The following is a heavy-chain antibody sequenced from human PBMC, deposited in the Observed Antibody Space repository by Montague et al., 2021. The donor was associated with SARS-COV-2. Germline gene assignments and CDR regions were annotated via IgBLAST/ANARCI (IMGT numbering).Heavy chain of an antibody. CDR1: GFTFSNYG. CDR3: ARDRADRSGWQNTFDN. V-gene: IGHV3-33*08. J-gene: IGHJ4*02. Sequence: SLRLSCAASGFTFSNYGMHWVRQAPGKGLEWVAVIWYDGSNKWYAESVEGRFTIARDNSKNTVNLQMNRLRAEDTALYYCARDRADRSGWQNTFDNWGQGTLVTVSS. D-gene: IGHD6-25*01. CDR2: IWYDGSNK.